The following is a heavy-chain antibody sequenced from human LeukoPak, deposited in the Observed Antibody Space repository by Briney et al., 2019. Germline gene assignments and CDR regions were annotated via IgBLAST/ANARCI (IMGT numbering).Heavy chain of an antibody. D-gene: IGHD3-10*01. V-gene: IGHV1-2*02. CDR3: ARGGRFGELLLPYFDY. CDR1: GYTFTDYY. CDR2: INPKSGGT. J-gene: IGHJ4*02. Sequence: ASVKVSYKSSGYTFTDYYMHWVRQAPGQGLEWMGWINPKSGGTNYAQNFQGRVTMTRNTSISTAYMELSRLRSDDTAVYYCARGGRFGELLLPYFDYWGQGTLVTVSS.